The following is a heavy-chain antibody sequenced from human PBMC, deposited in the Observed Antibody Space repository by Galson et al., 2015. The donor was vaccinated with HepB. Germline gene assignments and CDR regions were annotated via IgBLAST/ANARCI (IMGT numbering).Heavy chain of an antibody. CDR3: TTDQYYYGLGWYMDV. CDR1: GFTFSNAW. J-gene: IGHJ6*03. V-gene: IGHV3-15*01. CDR2: IKSKTDGGTT. D-gene: IGHD3-10*01. Sequence: SLRLSCAASGFTFSNAWMSWVRQAPGKGLEWVGRIKSKTDGGTTDYAAPVKGRFTISRDDSKNTLYLQMNSLKTEDTAVYYCTTDQYYYGLGWYMDVWGKGTTVTVSS.